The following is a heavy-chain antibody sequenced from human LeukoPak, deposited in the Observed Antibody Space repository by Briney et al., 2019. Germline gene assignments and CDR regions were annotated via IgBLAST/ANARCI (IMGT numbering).Heavy chain of an antibody. J-gene: IGHJ4*02. D-gene: IGHD1-26*01. CDR2: IYTGGST. V-gene: IGHV3-53*01. CDR3: AKEWVGSLDY. Sequence: GGSLRLSCAASGFTVTTNYMTWVRQAPGKGLEWVSVIYTGGSTYYADSVKGRFTISRDNSKNTLYLQMNSLRAEDTAVYYCAKEWVGSLDYWGQGTLVTVSS. CDR1: GFTVTTNY.